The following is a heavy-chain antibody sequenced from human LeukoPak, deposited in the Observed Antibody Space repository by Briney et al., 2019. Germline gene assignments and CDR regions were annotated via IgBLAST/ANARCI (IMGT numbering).Heavy chain of an antibody. CDR1: GYTFTGYY. J-gene: IGHJ4*02. Sequence: ASVKVSCKASGYTFTGYYMHWVRQAPGQGLEWMGWINPNSGGTNYAQKFQGRVTMTRDTSISTAYMELSRLRSDDTAVYYCARDLRRWGYGSGTHGDYWGQGTLVTVSS. CDR2: INPNSGGT. CDR3: ARDLRRWGYGSGTHGDY. D-gene: IGHD3-10*01. V-gene: IGHV1-2*02.